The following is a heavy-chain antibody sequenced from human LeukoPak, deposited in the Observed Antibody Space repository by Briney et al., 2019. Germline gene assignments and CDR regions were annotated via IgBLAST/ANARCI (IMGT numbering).Heavy chain of an antibody. V-gene: IGHV3-13*01. D-gene: IGHD5-18*01. CDR3: ARAGTRGYSYGAYYYYYGMDV. J-gene: IGHJ6*02. Sequence: GGSLRLSCAASGFTFSSYDMHWVCQATGKGLEWVSAIGTAGDTYYPGSVKGRFTISRENAKNSLYLQMNSLRAGDTAVYYCARAGTRGYSYGAYYYYYGMDVWGQGTTVTVSS. CDR2: IGTAGDT. CDR1: GFTFSSYD.